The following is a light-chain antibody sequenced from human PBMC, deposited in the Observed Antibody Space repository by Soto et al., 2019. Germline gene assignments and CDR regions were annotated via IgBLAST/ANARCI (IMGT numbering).Light chain of an antibody. CDR1: NIGSRS. Sequence: SYELTQPPSVSVAPGQTASISCRGNNIGSRSVHWYQQKPGQAPVLVVYDDRDRPSGIPERFAGSNSGNTATLTISRVEAGDEADYYCQVWDSTSDHYVFGTGTKVTVL. V-gene: IGLV3-21*02. CDR2: DDR. CDR3: QVWDSTSDHYV. J-gene: IGLJ1*01.